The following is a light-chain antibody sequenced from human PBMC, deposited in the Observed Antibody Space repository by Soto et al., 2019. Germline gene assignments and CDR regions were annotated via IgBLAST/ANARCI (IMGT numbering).Light chain of an antibody. CDR2: DAS. V-gene: IGKV1-5*01. CDR1: QSISSW. Sequence: MTQSPATLSVSPGERATLSCRASQSISSWLAWYQRKPGKAPKLLIYDASSLESGVPSRFSGSGSGTEITLTISSLQPDDSATYYCQQYNRTFGQGTKVDIK. J-gene: IGKJ1*01. CDR3: QQYNRT.